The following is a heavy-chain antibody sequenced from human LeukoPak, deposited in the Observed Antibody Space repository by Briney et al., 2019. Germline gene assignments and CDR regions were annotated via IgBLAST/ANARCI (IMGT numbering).Heavy chain of an antibody. D-gene: IGHD6-19*01. CDR1: GFTFSSYA. CDR2: IFGSGGSA. Sequence: GGSLRLSCTASGFTFSSYAMYWVRQAPGKGLEWVSGIFGSGGSAHYADSVKGRLTISRDNSQNTVYLQMNSLRAEDTAVYYCGKTTTGYSSGRNPAWPVDYWGQGTLVTVSS. CDR3: GKTTTGYSSGRNPAWPVDY. V-gene: IGHV3-23*01. J-gene: IGHJ4*02.